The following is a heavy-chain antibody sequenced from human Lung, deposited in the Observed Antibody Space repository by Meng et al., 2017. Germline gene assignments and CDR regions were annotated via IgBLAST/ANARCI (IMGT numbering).Heavy chain of an antibody. CDR2: IDPNNDHT. J-gene: IGHJ4*02. Sequence: VQFVPGVKKPGASVTLSCKPSGYTFAAYWIPWLRQAPGQGLEWMGRIDPNNDHTQYAQNFQGRVTMTSDTSISTVYMELNGLRSDDTAVYYCARDEDISAAGKLFGDYWGQGTLVTVSS. D-gene: IGHD6-13*01. CDR3: ARDEDISAAGKLFGDY. V-gene: IGHV1-2*06. CDR1: GYTFAAYW.